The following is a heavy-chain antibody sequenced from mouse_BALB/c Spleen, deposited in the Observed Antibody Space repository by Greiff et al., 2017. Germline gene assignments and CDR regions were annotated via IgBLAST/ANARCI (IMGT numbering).Heavy chain of an antibody. V-gene: IGHV5-4*02. CDR3: ARGDYGSTYLDY. J-gene: IGHJ2*01. Sequence: EVNLVESGGGLVKPGGSLKLSCAASGFTFSDYYMYWVRQTPEKRLEWVATISDGGSYTYYPDSVKGRFTISRDNAKNNLYLQMSSLKSEDTAMYYCARGDYGSTYLDYWGQGTTLTVSS. CDR2: ISDGGSYT. D-gene: IGHD1-1*01. CDR1: GFTFSDYY.